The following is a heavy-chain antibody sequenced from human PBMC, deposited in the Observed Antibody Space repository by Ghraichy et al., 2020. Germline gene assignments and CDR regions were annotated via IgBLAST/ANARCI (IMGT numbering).Heavy chain of an antibody. Sequence: ETLSLTCTVSGGSISSYYWSWIRQPPGKGLEWIGYIYYSGSTNYNPSLKSRVTISVDTSKNQFSLKLSSVTAADTPVYYCASRYYYGSGSARSYHYGMGVWGQGTTVTVSS. J-gene: IGHJ6*02. CDR3: ASRYYYGSGSARSYHYGMGV. V-gene: IGHV4-59*08. D-gene: IGHD3-10*01. CDR2: IYYSGST. CDR1: GGSISSYY.